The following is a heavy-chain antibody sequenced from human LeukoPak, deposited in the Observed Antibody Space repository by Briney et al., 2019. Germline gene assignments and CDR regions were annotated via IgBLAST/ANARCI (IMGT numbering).Heavy chain of an antibody. V-gene: IGHV3-11*04. Sequence: GGSLRLSCAASGFTFSDYYMSWIRQAPGKGLEWISYISSSGSTIYYADSVKGRFTVSRDNAGNSLYLQMNSLGAEDTAVYYCAKNYYGSGSSLHYFDYWGQGTLVTVSS. CDR3: AKNYYGSGSSLHYFDY. D-gene: IGHD3-10*01. CDR1: GFTFSDYY. J-gene: IGHJ4*02. CDR2: ISSSGSTI.